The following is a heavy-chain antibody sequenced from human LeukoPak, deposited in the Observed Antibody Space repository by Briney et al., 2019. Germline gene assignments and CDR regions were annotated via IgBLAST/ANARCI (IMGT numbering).Heavy chain of an antibody. CDR2: ISSSGSTI. CDR3: AREGGDGYNYLGYFDY. J-gene: IGHJ4*02. V-gene: IGHV3-48*03. CDR1: GFTFSSYE. Sequence: GGSRRLSCAASGFTFSSYEMNWVRQVAGKGLEWVSYISSSGSTIYYADSVKGRFTIYRDNAKNSLYLQMNSLRAEDTAVYYCAREGGDGYNYLGYFDYWGQGTLVTVSS. D-gene: IGHD5-24*01.